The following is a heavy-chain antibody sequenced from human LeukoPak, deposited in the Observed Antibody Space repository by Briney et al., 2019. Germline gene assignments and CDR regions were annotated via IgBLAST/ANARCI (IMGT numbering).Heavy chain of an antibody. D-gene: IGHD3-10*01. V-gene: IGHV3-49*04. CDR3: TRVARGAYFDY. CDR2: IRSKAYGGTT. Sequence: GGSLRLSCTASGFTFGDYAMSWVRQAPGKGLEWVGFIRSKAYGGTTEYAASVKGRFTISRDDSKSIAYLQMNSLKTEDTAVYYCTRVARGAYFDYWGQGTLVTVSS. CDR1: GFTFGDYA. J-gene: IGHJ4*02.